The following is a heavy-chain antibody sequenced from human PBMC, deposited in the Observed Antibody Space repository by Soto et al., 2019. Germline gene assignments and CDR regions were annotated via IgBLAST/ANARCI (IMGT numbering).Heavy chain of an antibody. J-gene: IGHJ4*02. V-gene: IGHV3-73*01. CDR2: IRSKANSYAT. D-gene: IGHD6-19*01. CDR3: TPSGWPYYFDY. CDR1: GFTFSGSA. Sequence: LRLSCAASGFTFSGSALHWVRQASGKGLEWVGRIRSKANSYATAYAASVKGRFTISRDDSKNTAYLQMNSLKTEDTAVYYCTPSGWPYYFDYWGQGTLVTVSS.